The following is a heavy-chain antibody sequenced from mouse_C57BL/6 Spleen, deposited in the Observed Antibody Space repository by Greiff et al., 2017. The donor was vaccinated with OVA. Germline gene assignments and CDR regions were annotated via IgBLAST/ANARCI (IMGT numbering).Heavy chain of an antibody. J-gene: IGHJ2*01. CDR3: ASERLRRGYFDD. D-gene: IGHD2-2*01. V-gene: IGHV5-17*01. CDR1: GFTFSDYG. CDR2: ISSGSSTI. Sequence: EVLGVESGGGLVTPGGSLTLSCAASGFTFSDYGMHWVRQAPEKGLEWVAYISSGSSTIYYAATVKGPFTIPRDNAKNTLLLQMNSLRSEDTAMDYCASERLRRGYFDDWGKGATLTVSS.